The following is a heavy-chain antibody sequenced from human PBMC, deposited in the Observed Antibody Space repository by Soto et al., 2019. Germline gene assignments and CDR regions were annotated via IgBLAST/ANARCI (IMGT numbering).Heavy chain of an antibody. J-gene: IGHJ4*02. CDR3: APRRGDLLTGHYYFDY. CDR1: GFSLNTRGVG. V-gene: IGHV2-5*02. D-gene: IGHD3-9*01. Sequence: QITLKESGATLVKPTQTLTLTCTFSGFSLNTRGVGVGWICQPPGKTLEWLALISWDGEKRYRPWRKGRLTITQATSESQVVLTITNMAPVDTATYYCAPRRGDLLTGHYYFDYGCQGTLVTVSS. CDR2: ISWDGEK.